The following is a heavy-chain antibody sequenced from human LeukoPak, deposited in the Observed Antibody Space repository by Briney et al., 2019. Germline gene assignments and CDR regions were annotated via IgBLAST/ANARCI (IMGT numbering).Heavy chain of an antibody. Sequence: AGGSLRLSCAASGFTFSNYDMHWVRQATGKGLEWVSAFHTAGDIHYSGSVKGRFATSRENAKNSFYLQMNNLRAGDTAVYYCARGSCSSSSCYERLNGLDVWGQGTPVTVSS. CDR3: ARGSCSSSSCYERLNGLDV. CDR1: GFTFSNYD. D-gene: IGHD2-2*01. CDR2: FHTAGDI. V-gene: IGHV3-13*01. J-gene: IGHJ6*02.